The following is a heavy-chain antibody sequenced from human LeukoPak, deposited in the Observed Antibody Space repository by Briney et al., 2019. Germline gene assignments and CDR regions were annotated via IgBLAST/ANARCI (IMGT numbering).Heavy chain of an antibody. J-gene: IGHJ4*02. CDR3: SRGWDACKLGNY. CDR2: IHPHGTM. Sequence: SETLSLTCSASDESISSSSYYWGWIRQPPGEGLEWIGTIHPHGTMYYNPSLKSRVTVSVDKSKNLFSLKLSSVTAADTAVYYCSRGWDACKLGNYWGRGSLVTVSS. D-gene: IGHD1-26*01. CDR1: DESISSSSYY. V-gene: IGHV4-39*01.